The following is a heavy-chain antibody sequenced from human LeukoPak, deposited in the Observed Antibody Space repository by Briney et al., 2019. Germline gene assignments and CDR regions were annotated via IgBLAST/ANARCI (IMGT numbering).Heavy chain of an antibody. CDR1: GYSFTDYY. J-gene: IGHJ5*02. D-gene: IGHD2-21*01. CDR2: INPNSGGT. V-gene: IGHV1-2*02. CDR3: ARADRLHGGPYLIGP. Sequence: GASVKVSCKTSGYSFTDYYMHWVRQAPGQGLEWMGWINPNSGGTSAAQKFQGRGTMTRGTSITTVYMEVSWLTSDHTAIYYCARADRLHGGPYLIGPWGQGTLVTVSS.